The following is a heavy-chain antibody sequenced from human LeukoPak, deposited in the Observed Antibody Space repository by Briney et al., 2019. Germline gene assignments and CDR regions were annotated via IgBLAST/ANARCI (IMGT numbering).Heavy chain of an antibody. CDR3: VKDFGSGSYALDY. CDR2: ISYDGSNK. Sequence: GGSLRLSCAASGFTFSSYAMHWVRQAPGKGLEWVAVISYDGSNKYYADSVKGRFTISRDNSKNTLYLQMNSLRAEDTAVYYCVKDFGSGSYALDYWGQGTLVTVSS. V-gene: IGHV3-30*04. J-gene: IGHJ4*02. D-gene: IGHD3-10*01. CDR1: GFTFSSYA.